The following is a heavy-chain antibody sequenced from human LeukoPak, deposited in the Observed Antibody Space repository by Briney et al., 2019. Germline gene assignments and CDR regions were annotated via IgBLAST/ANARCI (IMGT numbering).Heavy chain of an antibody. Sequence: GASVKVSCKSSGYIFSNYGISWARQAPGQGLEWMGWISDHNGNPNYAQKFEGRVTMTTDASTSTAYMELTSLTSDDTAVYYCARDSLLGAPYTDYWGQGTLVTVSS. CDR2: ISDHNGNP. D-gene: IGHD3-3*02. J-gene: IGHJ4*02. CDR3: ARDSLLGAPYTDY. V-gene: IGHV1-18*01. CDR1: GYIFSNYG.